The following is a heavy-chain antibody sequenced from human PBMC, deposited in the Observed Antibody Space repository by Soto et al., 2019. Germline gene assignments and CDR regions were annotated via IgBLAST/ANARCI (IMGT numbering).Heavy chain of an antibody. J-gene: IGHJ4*02. CDR3: ASGASRWYPYFFDS. CDR2: IIPYYNTL. D-gene: IGHD6-13*01. V-gene: IGHV1-69*01. CDR1: EGTFNSYA. Sequence: QAQEVQSGAEVRKPGSSVKLSCKASEGTFNSYAIAWVRQAPGQGLEWMGGIIPYYNTLNYAQKFQDRVTITADDSTNTVYMELSSLRSDDTAVYFCASGASRWYPYFFDSWAQGTLVTVSS.